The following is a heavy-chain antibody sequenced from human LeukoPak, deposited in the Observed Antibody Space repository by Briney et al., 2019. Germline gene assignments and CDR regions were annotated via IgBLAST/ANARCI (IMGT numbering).Heavy chain of an antibody. V-gene: IGHV4-39*01. CDR3: ARHFDF. CDR2: ISYSGTT. J-gene: IGHJ6*02. CDR1: GGSINTNGHY. Sequence: PSETLSLTCTVSGGSINTNGHYWGWIRQSPGKGLEWIGSISYSGTTYYDPSLRSRVTISADTSKSQFSLKLSSVTAADTAIYFCARHFDFWGQGTTVTVSS.